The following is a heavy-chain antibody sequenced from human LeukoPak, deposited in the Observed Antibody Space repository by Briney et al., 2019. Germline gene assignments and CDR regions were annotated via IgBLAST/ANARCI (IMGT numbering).Heavy chain of an antibody. J-gene: IGHJ4*02. CDR2: IKSKTDGETT. D-gene: IGHD4-11*01. CDR3: AAGPSSNGHQLPY. V-gene: IGHV3-15*07. CDR1: GFTFSHAW. Sequence: PGGSLRLSCAASGFTFSHAWMNWVRQAPGKGLEWVGRIKSKTDGETTDYAAPVKGRFTISRDDSKNTLYLQMNSLKTEDTAVYYCAAGPSSNGHQLPYWGQGTLVTVSS.